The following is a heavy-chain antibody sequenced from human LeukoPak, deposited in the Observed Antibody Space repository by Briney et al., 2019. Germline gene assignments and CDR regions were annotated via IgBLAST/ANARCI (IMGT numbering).Heavy chain of an antibody. J-gene: IGHJ4*02. CDR3: ARRWIQPWGRFDY. CDR1: GGSFSGYY. V-gene: IGHV4-34*01. Sequence: TPSETLSLTCAVYGGSFSGYYWSWIRQPPGKGLEWIGEINHSGSTNYNPSLKSRVTISVDTSKNQFSLKLSSVTAADTAVYYCARRWIQPWGRFDYWGQGTLVTVSS. D-gene: IGHD5-18*01. CDR2: INHSGST.